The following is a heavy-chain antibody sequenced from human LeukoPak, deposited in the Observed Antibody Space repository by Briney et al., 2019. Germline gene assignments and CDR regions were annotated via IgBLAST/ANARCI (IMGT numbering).Heavy chain of an antibody. CDR2: ITGSSTWT. J-gene: IGHJ2*01. V-gene: IGHV3-23*01. Sequence: GGSLRLSCEASGFPFGTYGMTWVRQAPGKGLAWVSGITGSSTWTYYADSVRGRFTISRDNSKNTLHLQMNNLTADDTAIYYCARELVSLGTGYFDLWGRGTLVTVSS. D-gene: IGHD7-27*01. CDR3: ARELVSLGTGYFDL. CDR1: GFPFGTYG.